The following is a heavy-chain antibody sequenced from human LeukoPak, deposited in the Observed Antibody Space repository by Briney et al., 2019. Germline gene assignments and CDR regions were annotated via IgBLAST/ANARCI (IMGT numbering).Heavy chain of an antibody. CDR1: GFTFSSYG. CDR3: AREGYAVVDYYGSGGYYFDY. D-gene: IGHD3-10*01. J-gene: IGHJ4*02. V-gene: IGHV3-33*01. Sequence: GGSLRLSCAASGFTFSSYGMHWVRQAPGKGLEWVAVIWYDGSNKYYADSVKGRFTISRDNSKNTLYLQMSSLRAEDTAVYYCAREGYAVVDYYGSGGYYFDYWGQGTLVTVSS. CDR2: IWYDGSNK.